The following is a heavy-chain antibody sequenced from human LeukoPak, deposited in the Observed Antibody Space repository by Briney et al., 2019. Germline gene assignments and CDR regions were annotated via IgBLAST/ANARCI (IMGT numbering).Heavy chain of an antibody. Sequence: PGGSLRLSCAASGFTVSSNYMTWVRQAPGKGLECVSVIYSGGSTYYADSVKGRFTISRDNSKNTLYLQMNSLRAEDTAVYYCARVFGGYSGLYFDDWGQGTLVTVSS. J-gene: IGHJ4*02. CDR2: IYSGGST. CDR1: GFTVSSNY. V-gene: IGHV3-66*01. CDR3: ARVFGGYSGLYFDD. D-gene: IGHD3-10*02.